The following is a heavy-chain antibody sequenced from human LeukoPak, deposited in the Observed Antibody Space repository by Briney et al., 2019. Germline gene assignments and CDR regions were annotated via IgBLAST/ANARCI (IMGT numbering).Heavy chain of an antibody. CDR3: SAHPSIFGVVNDY. D-gene: IGHD3-3*01. V-gene: IGHV3-21*01. CDR1: GFTFSSYS. CDR2: ISSSSSYI. Sequence: GGSLRLSCAASGFTFSSYSMNWVRQAPGKGLEWVSSISSSSSYIYYADSVKGRFTISRDNAKNSLYLQMNSLRAEDTAVYYCSAHPSIFGVVNDYWGQGTLVTVSS. J-gene: IGHJ4*02.